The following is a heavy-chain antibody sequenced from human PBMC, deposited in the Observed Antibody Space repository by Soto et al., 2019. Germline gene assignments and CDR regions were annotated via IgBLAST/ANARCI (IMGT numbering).Heavy chain of an antibody. CDR2: IHWNDDN. V-gene: IGHV2-5*01. D-gene: IGHD2-15*01. Sequence: QITLEETGPTLVKPTQTLTLTCTFSGFSLTTGRVGVGWIRQPPGKALEWLAVIHWNDDNHYSPSLKSGLTITKDTSKNQVVLTLTNMDPVDTATYYCTHRLVGSGQGYWGQGTLVTVSS. CDR3: THRLVGSGQGY. J-gene: IGHJ4*02. CDR1: GFSLTTGRVG.